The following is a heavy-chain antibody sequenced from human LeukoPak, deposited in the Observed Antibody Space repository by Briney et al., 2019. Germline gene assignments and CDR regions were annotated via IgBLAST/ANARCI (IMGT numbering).Heavy chain of an antibody. D-gene: IGHD3-3*01. V-gene: IGHV4-34*01. J-gene: IGHJ3*02. CDR1: GGSFSGYY. CDR3: ARHYYDFWSGYYRRDAFDI. Sequence: SETLSLTCAVYGGSFSGYYWSWIRQPPGKGLEWIGEINHSGSTNYNPSLKSRVTISVGTSKNQFSLKLSSVTAADTAVYYCARHYYDFWSGYYRRDAFDIWGQGTMVTVSS. CDR2: INHSGST.